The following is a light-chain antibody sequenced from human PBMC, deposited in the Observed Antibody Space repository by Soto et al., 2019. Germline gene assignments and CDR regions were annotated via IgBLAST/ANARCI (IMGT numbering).Light chain of an antibody. CDR1: QSLVFSDGNTY. J-gene: IGKJ1*01. Sequence: DAVMTQSPLFLPVTLGQPASISCRSSQSLVFSDGNTYLSWFQQRPGQSPRRLIYHVSNRDSGVPDRFGGSGSGTDFTLKISRVEAEDVGVYYCMQSTSWPWTFGQGTKVEIK. CDR3: MQSTSWPWT. V-gene: IGKV2-30*01. CDR2: HVS.